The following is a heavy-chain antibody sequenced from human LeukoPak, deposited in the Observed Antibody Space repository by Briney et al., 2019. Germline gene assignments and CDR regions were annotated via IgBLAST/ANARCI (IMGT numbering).Heavy chain of an antibody. V-gene: IGHV1-8*02. CDR1: GGTFSSYA. Sequence: ASVKVSCKASGGTFSSYAISWVRQAPGQGLEWMGWMNPNSGNTGYAQKFQGRVTMTRNTSISTAYMELSSLRPEDTAVYYCARTYYYDSSGYYEHWGQGTLVTVSS. J-gene: IGHJ4*02. CDR3: ARTYYYDSSGYYEH. D-gene: IGHD3-22*01. CDR2: MNPNSGNT.